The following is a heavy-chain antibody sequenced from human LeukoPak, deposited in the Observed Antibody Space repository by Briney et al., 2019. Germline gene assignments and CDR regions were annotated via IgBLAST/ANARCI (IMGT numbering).Heavy chain of an antibody. D-gene: IGHD3-22*01. CDR1: GFTFSSYA. J-gene: IGHJ4*02. CDR2: INGNGGST. Sequence: GGSLRLSCAASGFTFSSYAMSWVRQIPGKGLEWVSGINGNGGSTNYADSVKGRFTISRDNSKNTLYLQMNSLRAEDTAVYYCAGVSKYYYDSSGYFDYWGQGTLVTVSS. V-gene: IGHV3-23*01. CDR3: AGVSKYYYDSSGYFDY.